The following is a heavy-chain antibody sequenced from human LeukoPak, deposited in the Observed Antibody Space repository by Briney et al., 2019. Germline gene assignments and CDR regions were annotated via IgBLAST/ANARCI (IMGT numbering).Heavy chain of an antibody. V-gene: IGHV4-59*01. CDR2: IYYSGST. CDR1: GGSISSYY. Sequence: PSETLSLTCTVSGGSISSYYWSWIRQPPGKGLEWVGYIYYSGSTNYNPSLQSRVTISVDTSKNQFSLKLSSVTAADTAVHYCARVREYSYATGPYYYYVAGLGKGSTVSDPS. J-gene: IGHJ6*03. CDR3: ARVREYSYATGPYYYYVAG. D-gene: IGHD5-18*01.